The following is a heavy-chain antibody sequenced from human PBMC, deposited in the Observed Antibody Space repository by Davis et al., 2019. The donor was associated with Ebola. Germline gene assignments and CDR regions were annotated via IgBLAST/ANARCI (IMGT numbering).Heavy chain of an antibody. CDR2: ISHSGST. CDR1: GGSISGYY. J-gene: IGHJ4*02. Sequence: MPSETLSLTFTVPGGSISGYYWSWTRQPPGKGLEWIGEISHSGSTNYNPSLKSRVTISIDTSRNQFSLKMSSVTAADTAVYYCARRGYCSSSSCHSDYWGQGTLVTVSS. V-gene: IGHV4-34*01. CDR3: ARRGYCSSSSCHSDY. D-gene: IGHD2-2*01.